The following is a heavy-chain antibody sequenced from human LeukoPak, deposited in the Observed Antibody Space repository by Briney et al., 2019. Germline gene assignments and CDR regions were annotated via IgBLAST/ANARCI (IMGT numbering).Heavy chain of an antibody. CDR2: ISGRSDSI. D-gene: IGHD3-10*01. V-gene: IGHV3-21*04. CDR1: RFTFSSYS. CDR3: SFWFGEPRAFDF. J-gene: IGHJ3*01. Sequence: GGSLRLSCAASRFTFSSYSINWVRQAPGKGLEWVSSISGRSDSIYYADSGKGRFTISRDNAKNSVYLQVNSLRAECTAVYYCSFWFGEPRAFDFRGQGTMVTVFS.